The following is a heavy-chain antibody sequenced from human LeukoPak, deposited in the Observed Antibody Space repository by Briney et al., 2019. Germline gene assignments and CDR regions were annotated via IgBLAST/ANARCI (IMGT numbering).Heavy chain of an antibody. V-gene: IGHV1-18*01. CDR1: GYTFTSYG. J-gene: IGHJ3*02. D-gene: IGHD3-22*01. CDR3: ARDRYYDSSGYYYRWRDDAFDI. CDR2: ISAYNGNT. Sequence: RASVKVSCKASGYTFTSYGISWVRQAPGQGLEWMGWISAYNGNTNYAQKLQGRVTMTTDTSTSTAYMELRSLRSDDTAVYYCARDRYYDSSGYYYRWRDDAFDIWGQGTMVTVSS.